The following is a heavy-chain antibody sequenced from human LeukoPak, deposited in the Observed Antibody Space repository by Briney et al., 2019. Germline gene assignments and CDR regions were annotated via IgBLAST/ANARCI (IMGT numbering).Heavy chain of an antibody. D-gene: IGHD6-6*01. CDR1: GYTFTSYD. CDR2: MNPNSGNT. V-gene: IGHV1-8*01. Sequence: ASVKVSCKASGYTFTSYDINWVRQATGQGLEWMGWMNPNSGNTGYAQKFQGRVTMTRNTSISTAYMELSSLRSEDTAVYYCARGPPTHSSSWGYYYYYGMDVWGQGTTVTVSS. J-gene: IGHJ6*02. CDR3: ARGPPTHSSSWGYYYYYGMDV.